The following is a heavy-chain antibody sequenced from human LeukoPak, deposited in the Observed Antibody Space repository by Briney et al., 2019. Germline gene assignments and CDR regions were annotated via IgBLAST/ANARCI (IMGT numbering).Heavy chain of an antibody. CDR1: GGTFSSCA. V-gene: IGHV1-69*05. CDR2: IIPIFGTA. J-gene: IGHJ4*02. Sequence: SVKVSCKASGGTFSSCAISWVRQAPGQGLEWMGGIIPIFGTANYAQKFQGRVTITTDESTSTAYMELSSLRSEDTAVYYCARDRDGSGSYGYWGQGTLVTVSS. CDR3: ARDRDGSGSYGY. D-gene: IGHD3-10*01.